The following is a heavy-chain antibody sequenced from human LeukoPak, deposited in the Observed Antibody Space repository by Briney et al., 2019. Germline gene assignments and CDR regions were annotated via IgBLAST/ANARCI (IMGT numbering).Heavy chain of an antibody. CDR2: SYYSGST. CDR3: ARAEYRSPFDY. V-gene: IGHV4-59*01. D-gene: IGHD2/OR15-2a*01. J-gene: IGHJ4*02. CDR1: GGSMSSYY. Sequence: PSETLALTCTVSGGSMSSYYWSWIRQPPGKGLEWIGYSYYSGSTNYNPSPKSRVTISVDTSKNQFSLKLSSVTAADTAVYYCARAEYRSPFDYWGQGTLVTVSS.